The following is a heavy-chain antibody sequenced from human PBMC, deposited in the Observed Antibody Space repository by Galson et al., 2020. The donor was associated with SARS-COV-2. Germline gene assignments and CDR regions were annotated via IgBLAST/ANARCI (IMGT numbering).Heavy chain of an antibody. V-gene: IGHV4-59*01. D-gene: IGHD2-15*01. J-gene: IGHJ1*01. CDR1: GGSISGYY. CDR2: LYYNGIT. Sequence: TSETLSLTCNVSGGSISGYYWNWIRQSPGKGLEWICYLYYNGITNYNPSLRSRIPISLDTSENNFSLKLKSMTAADTDTYFCARFGASPNYCQLWGQGTLVTVSS. CDR3: ARFGASPNYCQL.